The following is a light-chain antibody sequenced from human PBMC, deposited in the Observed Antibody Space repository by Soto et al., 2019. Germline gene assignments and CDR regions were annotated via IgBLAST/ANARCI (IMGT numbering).Light chain of an antibody. J-gene: IGKJ4*01. CDR3: QQHNRYPWLT. CDR2: DAS. CDR1: QSISSW. Sequence: DIQMTQSPSTLSASVGDRVTITCRASQSISSWLAWYQQKPGKAPKLLIYDASSLESGVPSRFSSSGSRTECTLAISSLQHDDFATYCCQQHNRYPWLTFGGGTKVEIK. V-gene: IGKV1-5*01.